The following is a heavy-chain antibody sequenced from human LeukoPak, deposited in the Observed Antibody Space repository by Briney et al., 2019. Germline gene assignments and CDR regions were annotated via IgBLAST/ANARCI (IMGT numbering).Heavy chain of an antibody. D-gene: IGHD3-22*01. CDR1: GGTCSSYA. CDR3: ARDYYDSSGRNWFDP. J-gene: IGHJ5*02. CDR2: IIPIFGTA. Sequence: SVKVSCTASGGTCSSYAISWVRQATAQGLEWMGGIIPIFGTANYAQKFQGRVTITADESTSTAYMELSSLRSEDTAVYYCARDYYDSSGRNWFDPWGQGTLVTVSS. V-gene: IGHV1-69*01.